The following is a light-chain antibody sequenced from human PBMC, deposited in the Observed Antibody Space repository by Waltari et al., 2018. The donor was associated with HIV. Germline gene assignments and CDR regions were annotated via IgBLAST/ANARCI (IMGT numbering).Light chain of an antibody. V-gene: IGLV1-40*01. CDR1: SSNIGAGYD. J-gene: IGLJ3*02. CDR3: QSYDSSLSVWV. CDR2: GNS. Sequence: QSVLTQPPSVSGAPGQRVTISCTGSSSNIGAGYDVHWYQQIPGTAPKHLIYGNSRLPSGVPDRFSGSKSGTAASLAITGLQAEDEADYYCQSYDSSLSVWVFGGGTKLTVL.